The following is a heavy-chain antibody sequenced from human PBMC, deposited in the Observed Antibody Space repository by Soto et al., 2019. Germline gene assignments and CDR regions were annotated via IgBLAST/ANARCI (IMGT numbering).Heavy chain of an antibody. CDR1: GGTFSSYA. D-gene: IGHD2-15*01. V-gene: IGHV1-69*01. CDR2: IIPIFGTA. J-gene: IGHJ4*02. CDR3: ASRGGYCSGGSCYRLDY. Sequence: QVQLVQSGAEVKKPGSSVKVSCKASGGTFSSYAISWVRQAPGQGLEWMGGIIPIFGTANYAQKFQGRVTITADESTGTAYMELSSLRSEDTAVYYCASRGGYCSGGSCYRLDYWGQGTLVTVSS.